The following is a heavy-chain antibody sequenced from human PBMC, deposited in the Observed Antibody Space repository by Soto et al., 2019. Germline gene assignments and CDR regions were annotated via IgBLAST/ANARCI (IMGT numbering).Heavy chain of an antibody. CDR2: ISYDGSNK. CDR1: GFTFSSYA. D-gene: IGHD5-18*01. CDR3: ARDPSGRLLGIPVTGCMDV. J-gene: IGHJ6*02. V-gene: IGHV3-30-3*01. Sequence: QVQLVESGGGVVQPGRSLRLSCAASGFTFSSYAMHWVRQAPGKGLEWVAVISYDGSNKYYSDSVKGRFTISRDNSKNTLYLQMNSLRAEDTAVYYCARDPSGRLLGIPVTGCMDVWGQGTTVTVSS.